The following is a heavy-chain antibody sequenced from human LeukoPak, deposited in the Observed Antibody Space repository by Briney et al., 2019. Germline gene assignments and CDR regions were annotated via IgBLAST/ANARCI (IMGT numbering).Heavy chain of an antibody. CDR2: IRYDGSNK. D-gene: IGHD3-10*01. CDR3: ARDKMYYYGSGSYYFDY. J-gene: IGHJ4*02. CDR1: GFTFSSYG. V-gene: IGHV3-30*02. Sequence: SGGSLRLSCAASGFTFSSYGMHWVRQAPGKGLEWVAFIRYDGSNKYYADSVKGRFTISRDNSKNTLYLQMNSLRAEDTAVYYCARDKMYYYGSGSYYFDYWGQGTLVTVSS.